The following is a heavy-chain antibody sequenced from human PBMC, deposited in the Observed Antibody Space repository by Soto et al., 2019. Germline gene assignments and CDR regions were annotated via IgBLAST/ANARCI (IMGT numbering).Heavy chain of an antibody. V-gene: IGHV1-69*13. CDR1: GGTFSSYA. Sequence: GASVKVSCKASGGTFSSYAISWVRQAPGQGLEWMGGIIPIFGTANYAQKFQGRVTITADESTSTAYMELSSLRSEDTAVYYCARDTIYGSGSYSPNYYGMDVWGQGTTVTVS. J-gene: IGHJ6*02. CDR3: ARDTIYGSGSYSPNYYGMDV. D-gene: IGHD3-10*01. CDR2: IIPIFGTA.